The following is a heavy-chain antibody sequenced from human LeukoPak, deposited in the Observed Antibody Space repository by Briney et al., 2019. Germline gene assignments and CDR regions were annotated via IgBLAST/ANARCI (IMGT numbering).Heavy chain of an antibody. CDR1: GFAFSSSW. Sequence: GGSLRLSCAASGFAFSSSWMNWVRQAPGKGLVWFSRGNSDGSSTTYADSVKGRFTISRDNAKNTLYLQMNSLRAEDTAVYYCARTTPMNYVGEAFDIWGQGTMVTVSS. D-gene: IGHD1-7*01. CDR2: GNSDGSST. J-gene: IGHJ3*02. V-gene: IGHV3-74*01. CDR3: ARTTPMNYVGEAFDI.